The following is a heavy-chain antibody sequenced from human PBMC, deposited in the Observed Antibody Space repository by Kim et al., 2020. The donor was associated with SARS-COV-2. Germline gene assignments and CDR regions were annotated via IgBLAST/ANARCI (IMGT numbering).Heavy chain of an antibody. V-gene: IGHV3-11*06. J-gene: IGHJ4*02. D-gene: IGHD3-22*01. Sequence: GGSLRLSCAASGFTFSDYYMSWIRQAPGKGLEWVSYISSSSSYTIYADSVKGRFTISRDNAKNSLYLQMNSLRAEDTAVYYCASLEYYYDSSGYYGYWGQGTLVTVSS. CDR1: GFTFSDYY. CDR3: ASLEYYYDSSGYYGY. CDR2: ISSSSSYT.